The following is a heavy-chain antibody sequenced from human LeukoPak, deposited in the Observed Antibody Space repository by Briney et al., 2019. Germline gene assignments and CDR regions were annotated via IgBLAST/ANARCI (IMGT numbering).Heavy chain of an antibody. V-gene: IGHV1-2*04. CDR1: GYTFIGYY. CDR3: ARDSSSSGWFHAFDI. D-gene: IGHD6-19*01. Sequence: ASVTVSCKASGYTFIGYYIHWVRQAPGQGLEWVGWINPNSGDTSYAQKFQGWVTMTRDTSISTAYMELSRLRSDDTAVYYCARDSSSSGWFHAFDIWGQGTMVTVSS. J-gene: IGHJ3*02. CDR2: INPNSGDT.